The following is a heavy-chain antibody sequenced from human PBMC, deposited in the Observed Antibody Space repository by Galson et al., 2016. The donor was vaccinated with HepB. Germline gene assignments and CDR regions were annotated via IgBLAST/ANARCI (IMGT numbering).Heavy chain of an antibody. D-gene: IGHD1-1*01. CDR1: GGTFSTYA. CDR3: AREARTMALAGQFWFFDL. Sequence: SCKASGGTFSTYAIAWVRQAPGQGPEWMGRIVPFLGRADYAQKFQGRLTLVADKSTATASMELSRLTSEDTALYYCAREARTMALAGQFWFFDLWGRGTLVTVSS. V-gene: IGHV1-69*04. J-gene: IGHJ2*01. CDR2: IVPFLGRA.